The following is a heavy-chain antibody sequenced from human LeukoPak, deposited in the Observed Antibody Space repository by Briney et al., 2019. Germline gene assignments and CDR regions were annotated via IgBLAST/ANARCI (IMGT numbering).Heavy chain of an antibody. CDR3: ARRRPSHYYDSSGYFRAFDY. V-gene: IGHV4-34*01. D-gene: IGHD3-22*01. Sequence: SETLSLTCAVYGGSFSGYYWSWIRQPPGKGLEWIGEINHSGRTNYNPSLKSRVTISVDTSKNQFSLKLSSVTAADTAVYYCARRRPSHYYDSSGYFRAFDYWGQGTLVTVSS. CDR2: INHSGRT. CDR1: GGSFSGYY. J-gene: IGHJ4*02.